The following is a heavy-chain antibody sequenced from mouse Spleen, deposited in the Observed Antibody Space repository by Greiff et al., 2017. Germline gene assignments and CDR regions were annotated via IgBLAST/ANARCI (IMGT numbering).Heavy chain of an antibody. CDR3: ARRGYGKGDWYFDV. Sequence: VKLQESGAELVKPGASVKLSCKASGYTFTSYWMHWVKQRPGRGLEWIGRIDPNSGGTKYNEKFKSKATLTVDKPSSTAYMQLSSLTSEDSAVYYCARRGYGKGDWYFDVWGAGTTVTVSS. J-gene: IGHJ1*01. CDR1: GYTFTSYW. V-gene: IGHV1-72*01. CDR2: IDPNSGGT. D-gene: IGHD2-10*02.